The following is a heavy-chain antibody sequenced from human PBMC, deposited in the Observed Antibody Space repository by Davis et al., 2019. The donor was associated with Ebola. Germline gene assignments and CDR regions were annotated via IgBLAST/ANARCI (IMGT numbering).Heavy chain of an antibody. J-gene: IGHJ6*02. D-gene: IGHD6-19*01. CDR2: INPSGGST. CDR3: ASSYSSVLPNV. CDR1: GYTFTSYY. V-gene: IGHV1-46*01. Sequence: AASVKVSCMASGYTFTSYYMHWVRQAPGQGLEWMGIINPSGGSTSYAQKFQGRVTMTRDTSTGTVYMELSSLRSEDTAVYYCASSYSSVLPNVWGQGTTVTVSS.